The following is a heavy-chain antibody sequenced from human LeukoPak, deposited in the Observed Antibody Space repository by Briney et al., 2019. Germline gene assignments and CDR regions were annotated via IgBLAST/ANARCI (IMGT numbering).Heavy chain of an antibody. Sequence: SETLSLICTVSGGSISSYYWSWIRQPAGKGLEWIGRIYTSGSTNYNPSLKSRVTMSVDTSKNQFSLKLSSVTAADTAVYYCASQLVDYDYVWGAMVAFDIWGQGTMVTVSS. CDR3: ASQLVDYDYVWGAMVAFDI. D-gene: IGHD3-16*01. V-gene: IGHV4-4*07. CDR1: GGSISSYY. J-gene: IGHJ3*02. CDR2: IYTSGST.